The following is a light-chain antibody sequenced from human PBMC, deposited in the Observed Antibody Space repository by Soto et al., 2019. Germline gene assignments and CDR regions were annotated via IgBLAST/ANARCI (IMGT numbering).Light chain of an antibody. Sequence: EIVLTQSPATLSLSPGERATLSCRASQSVSSYLAWYQQKPGQAPRLLIYDTSNRATGIPARFSGSGSGTDFTFTISSLEPEDFAVYYCQQRSNWPPWTFGQGTKVEFK. CDR2: DTS. V-gene: IGKV3-11*01. CDR1: QSVSSY. J-gene: IGKJ1*01. CDR3: QQRSNWPPWT.